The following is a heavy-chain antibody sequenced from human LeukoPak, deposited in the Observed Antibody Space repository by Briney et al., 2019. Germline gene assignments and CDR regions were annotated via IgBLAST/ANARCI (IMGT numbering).Heavy chain of an antibody. CDR1: GYTFTAYY. Sequence: GASVKVSCKASGYTFTAYYMHWVRQAPGQGLEWMGWINPYSGATNYAQKFQGRVTMTRDTSISTAYMELSRLTSDDTAVYYCANYKGPFGYWGQGTLVTVSS. V-gene: IGHV1-2*02. CDR2: INPYSGAT. D-gene: IGHD3-10*01. J-gene: IGHJ4*02. CDR3: ANYKGPFGY.